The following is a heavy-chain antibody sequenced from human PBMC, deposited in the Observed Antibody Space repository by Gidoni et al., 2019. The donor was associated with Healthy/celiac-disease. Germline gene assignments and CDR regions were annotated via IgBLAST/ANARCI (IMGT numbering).Heavy chain of an antibody. CDR1: RGSISSGDYY. CDR3: ARAPGSWGGYYFDY. CDR2: IYYSGST. V-gene: IGHV4-30-4*01. Sequence: QVQLQESGPGLVKPSQTLSLTCTVSRGSISSGDYYWSWLRQPPGKGLEWIGYIYYSGSTYYNPSLKSRVTISVDTSKNQFSLKLSSVTAADTAVYYCARAPGSWGGYYFDYWGQGTLVTVSS. J-gene: IGHJ4*02. D-gene: IGHD3-16*01.